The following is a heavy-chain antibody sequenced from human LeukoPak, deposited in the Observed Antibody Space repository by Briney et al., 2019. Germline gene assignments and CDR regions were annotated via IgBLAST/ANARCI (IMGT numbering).Heavy chain of an antibody. D-gene: IGHD3-22*01. CDR1: GFSFSSSW. CDR3: ATYSSLNRREFQY. CDR2: INQDGSEN. Sequence: GGSLRLSCAASGFSFSSSWMSWVRQAPGKGLEWVAHINQDGSENDYVDSVKGRFTISRDNAKNSLYLQMNSLRAEDTAVYYCATYSSLNRREFQYWGQGTLLTVSS. V-gene: IGHV3-7*01. J-gene: IGHJ1*01.